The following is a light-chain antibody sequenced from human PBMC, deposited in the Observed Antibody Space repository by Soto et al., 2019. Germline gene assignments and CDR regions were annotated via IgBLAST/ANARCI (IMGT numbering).Light chain of an antibody. CDR3: QQYNNWPRT. J-gene: IGKJ1*01. Sequence: EIVMTQSPATLSVSPGERATLSCRASQSVSSNLAWYQQKPGQAPRLLIYGASTRATRIPARFSGSGSGTEFTLTICSLQSEDFAVYYCQQYNNWPRTCGQGTKVELK. CDR2: GAS. CDR1: QSVSSN. V-gene: IGKV3-15*01.